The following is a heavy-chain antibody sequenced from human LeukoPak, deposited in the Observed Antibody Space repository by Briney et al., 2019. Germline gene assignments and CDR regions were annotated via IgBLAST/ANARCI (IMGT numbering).Heavy chain of an antibody. CDR2: ISGSGDKT. CDR3: AKTNGYYDL. D-gene: IGHD3-22*01. CDR1: GFTFSSNG. V-gene: IGHV3-23*01. Sequence: GGSLRLSCAASGFTFSSNGMSWVRKGPGKGLEWVSSISGSGDKTYYADSVKGRFTISRDNSKSTMYLQMNSLRAEDTAVYHCAKTNGYYDLWGQGTLVIVSS. J-gene: IGHJ4*02.